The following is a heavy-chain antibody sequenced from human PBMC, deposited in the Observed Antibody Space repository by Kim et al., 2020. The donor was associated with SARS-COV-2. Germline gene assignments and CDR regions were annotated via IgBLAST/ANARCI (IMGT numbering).Heavy chain of an antibody. CDR2: ISSSSSYI. CDR1: GFTFSSYS. CDR3: ARDSFGCTGGVCPYTYYYYYMGV. V-gene: IGHV3-21*01. J-gene: IGHJ6*03. Sequence: GGSLRLSCAASGFTFSSYSMNWVRQAPGKGLEWVSSISSSSSYIYYADSVKGRFTISRDNAKNSLYLQMNSLRAEDTAVYYCARDSFGCTGGVCPYTYYYYYMGVWCKGTTVTVSS. D-gene: IGHD2-8*02.